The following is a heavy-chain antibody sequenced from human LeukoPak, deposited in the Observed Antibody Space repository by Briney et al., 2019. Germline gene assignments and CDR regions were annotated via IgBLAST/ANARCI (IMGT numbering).Heavy chain of an antibody. Sequence: GGTLRLSCAASGFTSSSCAMSWVRQAPGQGLEYFTGISGGGGGTNYADSANGRFTISRDNPKNTLYLEMNHLRVEDTAVYYCAKDRWEQWLGVSYYDYSMDVWGKGTTVTVSS. V-gene: IGHV3-23*01. D-gene: IGHD6-19*01. CDR1: GFTSSSCA. CDR3: AKDRWEQWLGVSYYDYSMDV. J-gene: IGHJ6*04. CDR2: ISGGGGGT.